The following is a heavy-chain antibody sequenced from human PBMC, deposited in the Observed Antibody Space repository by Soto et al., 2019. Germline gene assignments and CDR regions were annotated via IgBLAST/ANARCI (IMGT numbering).Heavy chain of an antibody. V-gene: IGHV3-64D*06. CDR3: VSQIDTYSAYDY. D-gene: IGHD5-12*01. CDR1: GFTFNTYT. CDR2: ISSNGDNT. J-gene: IGHJ4*02. Sequence: PVGSLRLSCSASGFTFNTYTLHWVRQAPGKGLEYVSAISSNGDNTYYAESVKGRFSISRDNSRNMLYLQMSSLRAEDTAVYYCVSQIDTYSAYDYWGQGTLVTVSS.